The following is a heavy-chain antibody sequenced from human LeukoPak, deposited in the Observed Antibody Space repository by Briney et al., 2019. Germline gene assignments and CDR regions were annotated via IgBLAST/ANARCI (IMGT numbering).Heavy chain of an antibody. CDR3: ARDPSNSGYDYLYYFDY. V-gene: IGHV1-2*02. D-gene: IGHD5-12*01. CDR1: GYTFTCYY. Sequence: ASVKVSCKASGYTFTCYYMHWVRQAPGQGLEWMGWINPDNGGTNYAQKFQGRVTMTRDMSISTAYMELSRLRSDDTAVYYCARDPSNSGYDYLYYFDYWGQGTLVTVSS. CDR2: INPDNGGT. J-gene: IGHJ4*02.